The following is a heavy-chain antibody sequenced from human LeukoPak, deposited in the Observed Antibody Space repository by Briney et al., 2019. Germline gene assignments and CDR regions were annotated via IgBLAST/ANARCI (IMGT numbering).Heavy chain of an antibody. CDR2: MHYSGST. Sequence: SETLSLTCTVSGGSISSSSYYWGWIRQPPGKGLEWIATMHYSGSTYYNPSLKSRVTISVDTSKNQVSLKLTSVIAADTAVYYCATYKRGIPHEYWGQGTLVTVSS. CDR1: GGSISSSSYY. CDR3: ATYKRGIPHEY. D-gene: IGHD1-1*01. J-gene: IGHJ4*02. V-gene: IGHV4-39*01.